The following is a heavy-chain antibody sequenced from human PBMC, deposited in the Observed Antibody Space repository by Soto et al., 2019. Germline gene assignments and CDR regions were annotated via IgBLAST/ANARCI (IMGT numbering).Heavy chain of an antibody. Sequence: GGSLLLSCPASGFTLRSYAMHWVRQAPGKGLEYVSAISSNGGSTYYADSVKGRFTISRDNSKNTLYLQMSSLRAEDTAVYYCVKGMSGTTPYGMDVWGQGNTVTGSS. CDR2: ISSNGGST. CDR3: VKGMSGTTPYGMDV. J-gene: IGHJ6*02. CDR1: GFTLRSYA. V-gene: IGHV3-64D*06. D-gene: IGHD1-1*01.